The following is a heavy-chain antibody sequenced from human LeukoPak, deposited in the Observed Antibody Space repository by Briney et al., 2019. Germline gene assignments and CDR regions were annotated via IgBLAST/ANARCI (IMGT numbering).Heavy chain of an antibody. CDR1: GGSISSGGYS. Sequence: PSQTLSLTCAVSGGSISSGGYSWSWIRQPPGKGLEWIGYIYHSGSTYYNPSLKSRVTISVDRSKNQFSLKLSSVTAVDTAVYYCARGGDYGMDVWGQGTTVTVSS. J-gene: IGHJ6*02. CDR3: ARGGDYGMDV. V-gene: IGHV4-30-2*01. CDR2: IYHSGST.